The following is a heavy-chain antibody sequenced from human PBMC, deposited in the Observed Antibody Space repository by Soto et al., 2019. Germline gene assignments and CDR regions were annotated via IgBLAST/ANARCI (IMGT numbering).Heavy chain of an antibody. V-gene: IGHV1-8*01. CDR1: GYTFTSYD. CDR2: MNPNSGNT. D-gene: IGHD2-8*01. CDR3: ARIVLSGGAFDI. J-gene: IGHJ3*02. Sequence: ASVKVSCKASGYTFTSYDINWVRQATGQGLEWMGWMNPNSGNTGYAQKFQGRVTMTRNTSISTAYVELSSLRSEDTAVYYCARIVLSGGAFDIWGQGTMVTVSS.